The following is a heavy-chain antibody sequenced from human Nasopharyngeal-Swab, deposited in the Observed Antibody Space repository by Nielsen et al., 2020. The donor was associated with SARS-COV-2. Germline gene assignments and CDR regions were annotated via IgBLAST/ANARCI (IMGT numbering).Heavy chain of an antibody. CDR3: ATDNSSSWYGGAFDI. Sequence: SVKVSCKASGGTFSSYAISWVRQAPGQGLEWMGGIIPIFGTANYAQKFQGRVTITADESTSTAYMELRSLRSEDTAVYYCATDNSSSWYGGAFDIWGQGTMVTVSS. J-gene: IGHJ3*02. CDR1: GGTFSSYA. D-gene: IGHD6-13*01. V-gene: IGHV1-69*13. CDR2: IIPIFGTA.